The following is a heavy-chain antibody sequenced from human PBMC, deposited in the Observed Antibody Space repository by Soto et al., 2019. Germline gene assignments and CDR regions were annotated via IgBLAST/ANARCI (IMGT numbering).Heavy chain of an antibody. D-gene: IGHD1-1*01. J-gene: IGHJ6*02. V-gene: IGHV1-8*01. CDR3: ARDSPATSRHYYYGMDV. CDR2: MNPNSGNT. Sequence: ASVKVSCKASGYTFTSYDINWVRQATGQGLEWMGWMNPNSGNTGYAQKFQGRVTMTRNTSISTAYMELSSLRSEDTAVYYCARDSPATSRHYYYGMDVWGQGTTVTVS. CDR1: GYTFTSYD.